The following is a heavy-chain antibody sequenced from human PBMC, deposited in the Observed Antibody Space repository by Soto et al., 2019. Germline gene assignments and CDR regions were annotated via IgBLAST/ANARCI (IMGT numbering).Heavy chain of an antibody. V-gene: IGHV1-46*03. D-gene: IGHD2-21*02. CDR3: GRGVEVVLVTAPSDH. CDR2: IKCSGGET. J-gene: IGHJ4*02. Sequence: QVQLVQSGAEVKKPGASVKVSCKTSGYTFTNYYMHWVRQAPGQGLEWMGIIKCSGGETTYAPRFIARVTMTSGTPQSTVYIDVSTLMSEDTAVYYCGRGVEVVLVTAPSDHWGQGTLVTFSS. CDR1: GYTFTNYY.